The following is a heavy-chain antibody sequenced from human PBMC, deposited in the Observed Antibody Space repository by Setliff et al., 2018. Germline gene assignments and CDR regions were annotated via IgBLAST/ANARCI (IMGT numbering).Heavy chain of an antibody. CDR2: IYQNGIT. CDR3: ATDGPVLNGDYIS. V-gene: IGHV4-39*07. D-gene: IGHD3-10*01. CDR1: GASISTTYFY. J-gene: IGHJ5*02. Sequence: SETLSLTCSVSGASISTTYFYWDWIRQSPEKGLEWIGTIYQNGITYYNPSVKSRVTISVDKSKNQFSLSLRSVTAADTAVYYCATDGPVLNGDYISWGQGTLVTVSS.